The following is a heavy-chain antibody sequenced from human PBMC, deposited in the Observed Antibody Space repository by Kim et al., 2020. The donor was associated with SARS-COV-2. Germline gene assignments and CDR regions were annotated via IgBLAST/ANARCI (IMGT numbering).Heavy chain of an antibody. Sequence: GGSLRLSCAASGFTFSSYDMHWVRQAAGKGLEWVSAIGTAGDTYYPGSVKGRFTISRENAKNSLYLQMNSLRAGDTAVYYCARDHTGKYSSSSYGMDVWGQGTTVTVSS. CDR3: ARDHTGKYSSSSYGMDV. V-gene: IGHV3-13*01. CDR2: IGTAGDT. CDR1: GFTFSSYD. D-gene: IGHD6-13*01. J-gene: IGHJ6*02.